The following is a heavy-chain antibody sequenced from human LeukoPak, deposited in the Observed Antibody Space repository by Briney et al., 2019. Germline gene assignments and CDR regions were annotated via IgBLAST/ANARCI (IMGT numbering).Heavy chain of an antibody. CDR2: ISSGSTYI. CDR3: ARGDKAMDTLKMFHFDS. V-gene: IGHV3-21*01. CDR1: GFTFTAYG. J-gene: IGHJ4*02. D-gene: IGHD5-18*01. Sequence: TGGSLRLSCAASGFTFTAYGMNWVRQAPGKGLEWVSCISSGSTYIYYTDSVKGRFTISRDNAQNSLYLQMNRLRDADTGVYYRARGDKAMDTLKMFHFDSWGQGTLVTVSS.